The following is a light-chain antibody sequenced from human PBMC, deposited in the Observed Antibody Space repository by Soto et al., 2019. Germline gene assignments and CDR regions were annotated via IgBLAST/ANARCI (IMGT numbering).Light chain of an antibody. CDR1: QSISSW. J-gene: IGKJ2*01. CDR2: DAS. Sequence: DIQMTQSPSTLSASVGDRVTITCRASQSISSWLAWYQQKPGKAPNLLIYDASSLKSGVPSRFSGSGSGTEFTLTISSLQPDDFATYYCQQYNRYLGSFGQGTKLEIK. CDR3: QQYNRYLGS. V-gene: IGKV1-5*01.